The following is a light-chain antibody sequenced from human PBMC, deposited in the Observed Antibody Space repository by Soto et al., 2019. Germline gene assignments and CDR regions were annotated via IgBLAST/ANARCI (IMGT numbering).Light chain of an antibody. Sequence: QPVLTQPPSVSGAPGQRVTISCTGSSSNIGAGHVVHWYQQFPGRAPNLLIYGSSNRPSGVPDRFSGSKSGTSASLAITGLQAADEADYYCQSYDNGLSASVFGGGTKLTVL. V-gene: IGLV1-40*01. CDR1: SSNIGAGHV. CDR3: QSYDNGLSASV. J-gene: IGLJ2*01. CDR2: GSS.